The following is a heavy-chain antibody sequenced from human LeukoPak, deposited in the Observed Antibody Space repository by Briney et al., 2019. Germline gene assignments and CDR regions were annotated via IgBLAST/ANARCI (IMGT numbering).Heavy chain of an antibody. Sequence: ASVKVSCKASGGTFSSYAISWVRQAPGQGLEWMGGIIPIFGTANYAQKFQGRVTITTDESTSTAYMELSSLRSEDTAVCYCASGSNGYYFDYWGQGTLVTVSS. J-gene: IGHJ4*02. D-gene: IGHD6-13*01. CDR2: IIPIFGTA. CDR3: ASGSNGYYFDY. V-gene: IGHV1-69*05. CDR1: GGTFSSYA.